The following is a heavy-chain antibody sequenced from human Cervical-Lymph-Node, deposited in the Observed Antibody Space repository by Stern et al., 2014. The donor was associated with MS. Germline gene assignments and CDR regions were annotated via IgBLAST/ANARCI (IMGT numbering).Heavy chain of an antibody. CDR1: GGSFSGYY. CDR2: INHSGST. V-gene: IGHV4-34*01. J-gene: IGHJ6*02. D-gene: IGHD1-26*01. CDR3: ARGVSGSYYSYYYYGMDV. Sequence: QVQLQQWGAGLLKPSETLSLTCAVYGGSFSGYYWSWIRQPPGKGLEWIGEINHSGSTNYNPSLKSRVTISVDTSKNQFSLKLSSVTAADTAVYYCARGVSGSYYSYYYYGMDVWGQGTTVTVSS.